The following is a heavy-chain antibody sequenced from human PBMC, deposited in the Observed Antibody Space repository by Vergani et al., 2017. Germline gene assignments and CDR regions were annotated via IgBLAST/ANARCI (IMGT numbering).Heavy chain of an antibody. Sequence: QVQLVQSGTEVKKPGASVKVSCKASGYTFTGYYIHWVRQAPGQGLEWMGWIIPISGGTSYAQKFQGRVTLTRDTSISTAYMELNRLRSDDTAVYYCARAGLRYYYHMDVWGKGTTVTVSS. CDR1: GYTFTGYY. J-gene: IGHJ6*03. CDR2: IIPISGGT. V-gene: IGHV1-2*02. D-gene: IGHD5/OR15-5a*01. CDR3: ARAGLRYYYHMDV.